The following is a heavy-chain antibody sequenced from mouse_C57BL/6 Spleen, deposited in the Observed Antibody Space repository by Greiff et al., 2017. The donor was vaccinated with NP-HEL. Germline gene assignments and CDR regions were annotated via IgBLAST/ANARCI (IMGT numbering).Heavy chain of an antibody. CDR3: ARPIYGGYFPFAY. V-gene: IGHV5-12*01. CDR2: ISTGGGST. Sequence: EVHLVESGGGLVQPGGSLKLSCAASGFTFSDYYMYWVRQTPEKRLEWVAYISTGGGSTYYTDTVKGRFTISRDNAKNTLYMQMSRLMSEDTAMYYCARPIYGGYFPFAYWGQGTLVTVSA. J-gene: IGHJ3*01. CDR1: GFTFSDYY. D-gene: IGHD2-3*01.